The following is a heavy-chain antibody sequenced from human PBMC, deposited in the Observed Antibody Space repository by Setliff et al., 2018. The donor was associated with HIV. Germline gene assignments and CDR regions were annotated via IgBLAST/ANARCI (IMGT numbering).Heavy chain of an antibody. Sequence: ASVKVSCKASGYLFTHYGVSWVRQAPGQGLEWVGWVSAWDGRTDYSQKLQGRVTMTTDTSTSTAYMEMRTLRSDDTAVYYCVRGVTRDISGYYRDEYFQHWGQGTPVTVSS. CDR2: VSAWDGRT. CDR1: GYLFTHYG. D-gene: IGHD3-22*01. V-gene: IGHV1-18*01. CDR3: VRGVTRDISGYYRDEYFQH. J-gene: IGHJ1*01.